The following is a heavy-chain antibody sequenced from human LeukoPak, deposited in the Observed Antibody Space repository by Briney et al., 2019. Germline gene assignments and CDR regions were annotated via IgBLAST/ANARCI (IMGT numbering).Heavy chain of an antibody. CDR3: ARGDTMIVVDAFDI. Sequence: GAAVKVSFKASGYTFTSYDINWVRQATGQGLEWMGWMNPNSGNTGYAQKFQGRVTMTRNTSISTAYMELSSLRSEDTAVYYCARGDTMIVVDAFDIWGQGTMVTVSS. CDR1: GYTFTSYD. V-gene: IGHV1-8*01. J-gene: IGHJ3*02. CDR2: MNPNSGNT. D-gene: IGHD3-22*01.